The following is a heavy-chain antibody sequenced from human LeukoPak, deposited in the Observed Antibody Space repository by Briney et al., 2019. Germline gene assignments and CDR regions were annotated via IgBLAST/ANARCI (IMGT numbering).Heavy chain of an antibody. CDR2: INYSGST. D-gene: IGHD5-18*01. Sequence: SETLSLTCTVSGGSISTISSGTYYWGWIRQPPGKGLEWIGSINYSGSTDYNPSLKSRVTISIDTSKNQFSLKLSSVTAADTAVYYCARQRAAMYYFDYWGQGTLVTVSS. CDR1: GGSISTISSGTYY. V-gene: IGHV4-39*01. J-gene: IGHJ4*02. CDR3: ARQRAAMYYFDY.